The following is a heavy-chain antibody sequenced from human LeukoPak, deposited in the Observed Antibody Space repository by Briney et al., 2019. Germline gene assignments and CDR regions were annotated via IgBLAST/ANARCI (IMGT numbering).Heavy chain of an antibody. D-gene: IGHD6-6*01. CDR3: ARRYSSSLGDYFDY. CDR1: GGSISSYY. V-gene: IGHV4-4*09. J-gene: IGHJ4*02. CDR2: IYTSGST. Sequence: SETLSLTCTVSGGSISSYYWSWIRQPPGKGLEWIGYIYTSGSTNYNPSLKSRVTISVDTSKNQFSLKLSSVTAADTAVYYWARRYSSSLGDYFDYWGQGTLVTVSS.